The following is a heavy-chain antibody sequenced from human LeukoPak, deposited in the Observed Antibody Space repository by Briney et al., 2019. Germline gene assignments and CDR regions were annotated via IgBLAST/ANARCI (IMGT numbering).Heavy chain of an antibody. D-gene: IGHD3-3*01. Sequence: PSETLSLTCAVYGGSFSGYYWSWIRQPPGKGLEWIGEINHSGSTNYNPSLKSRVTISVDTSKNQFSLKLSSVTAADTAVYYCARRVASGYYNKNLDYWGQGTLVTVSS. J-gene: IGHJ4*02. CDR2: INHSGST. CDR1: GGSFSGYY. CDR3: ARRVASGYYNKNLDY. V-gene: IGHV4-34*01.